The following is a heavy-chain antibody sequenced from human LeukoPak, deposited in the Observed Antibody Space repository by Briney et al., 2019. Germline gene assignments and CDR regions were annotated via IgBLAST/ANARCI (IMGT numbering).Heavy chain of an antibody. D-gene: IGHD6-19*01. V-gene: IGHV3-33*01. CDR3: ARDSQWLAPFDY. Sequence: GGSLRLSCAASGFTFSSYGMHWVRQAPGEGLEWVAVIWYDGSNKYYADSVKGRFTISRDNSKNTLYLQMNSLRAEDTAVYYCARDSQWLAPFDYWGQGTLVTVSS. CDR1: GFTFSSYG. J-gene: IGHJ4*02. CDR2: IWYDGSNK.